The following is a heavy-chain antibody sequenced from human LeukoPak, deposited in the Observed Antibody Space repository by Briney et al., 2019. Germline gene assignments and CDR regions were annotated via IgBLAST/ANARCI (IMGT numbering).Heavy chain of an antibody. CDR1: GYTFTGYY. D-gene: IGHD2-15*01. CDR2: INPNSGGT. Sequence: ASVKVSCKASGYTFTGYYMHWVRQAPGQGFEWMGWINPNSGGTNYAQKFQGRVTMTRDTSISTAYMELSRLRSDDTAVYYCARDCSGGSCYRAHDYWGQGTLVTVSS. CDR3: ARDCSGGSCYRAHDY. J-gene: IGHJ4*02. V-gene: IGHV1-2*02.